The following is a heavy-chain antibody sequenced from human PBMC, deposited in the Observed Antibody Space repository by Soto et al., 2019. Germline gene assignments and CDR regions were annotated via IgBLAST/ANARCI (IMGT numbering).Heavy chain of an antibody. CDR2: ISGSGGST. CDR3: AKDDYYYYGMDV. CDR1: GFTFSSYA. Sequence: EVQLLESGGGLVQPGGSLRLSCAASGFTFSSYAMSWVHQAPGKGLEWVSAISGSGGSTYYADSVKGRFTISRDNSKNTLYLQMNSLRAEDTAVYYCAKDDYYYYGMDVWGQGTTVTVSS. J-gene: IGHJ6*02. V-gene: IGHV3-23*01.